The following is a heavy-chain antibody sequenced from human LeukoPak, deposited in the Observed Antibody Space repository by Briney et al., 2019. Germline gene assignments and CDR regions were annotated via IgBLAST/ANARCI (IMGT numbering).Heavy chain of an antibody. D-gene: IGHD2-2*01. J-gene: IGHJ4*02. V-gene: IGHV4-61*02. Sequence: SETLSLTCTVSGGSISSGSYYWSWIRQPAGKGLEWIGRIYTSGGTNYNPSLKSRVTISVDRSKNQFSLKLSSVTAADTAVYYCARAQVPAAYYSDDWGQGTLVTVSS. CDR2: IYTSGGT. CDR3: ARAQVPAAYYSDD. CDR1: GGSISSGSYY.